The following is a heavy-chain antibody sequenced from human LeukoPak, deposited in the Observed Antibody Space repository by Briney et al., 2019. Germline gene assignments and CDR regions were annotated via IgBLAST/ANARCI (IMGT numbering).Heavy chain of an antibody. Sequence: GGSLRLSCAASGFTFSSFAMAWVRQAPGKGLEWVSGFGGNGPNTYYADSVKGRWTISRDNSRNTLYLEMNSLRPEDTAIYYCAKPRTTGLGWAQFDYWGRGSLVTVSS. CDR2: FGGNGPNT. CDR3: AKPRTTGLGWAQFDY. D-gene: IGHD2-8*02. V-gene: IGHV3-23*01. J-gene: IGHJ4*02. CDR1: GFTFSSFA.